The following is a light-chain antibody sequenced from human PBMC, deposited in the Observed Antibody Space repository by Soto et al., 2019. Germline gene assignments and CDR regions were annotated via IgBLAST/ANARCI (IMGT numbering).Light chain of an antibody. V-gene: IGKV3D-15*01. Sequence: EMLMTQSPAALSVSPGERVSLSCWASQSVTNKLALYQQRPGQAPGLLIYGASTRATAIPARFSGSGSGTDFTLTVSSLQPEDFAVYYCQHDYNLLTFGGGTKV. CDR2: GAS. J-gene: IGKJ4*01. CDR1: QSVTNK. CDR3: QHDYNLLT.